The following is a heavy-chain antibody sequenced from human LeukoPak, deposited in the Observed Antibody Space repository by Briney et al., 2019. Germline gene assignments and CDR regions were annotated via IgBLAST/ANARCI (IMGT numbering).Heavy chain of an antibody. CDR3: ARCLDGYNYPDY. CDR2: INPNSGGT. CDR1: GYTFTGYY. D-gene: IGHD5-24*01. Sequence: ASVKVSCKASGYTFTGYYMHWVRQAPGQGLEWMGWINPNSGGTNYAQKFQGRVTMTRDTSISTAYMELSRLRSDDTAVYYCARCLDGYNYPDYWGQGTLVTVSS. J-gene: IGHJ4*02. V-gene: IGHV1-2*02.